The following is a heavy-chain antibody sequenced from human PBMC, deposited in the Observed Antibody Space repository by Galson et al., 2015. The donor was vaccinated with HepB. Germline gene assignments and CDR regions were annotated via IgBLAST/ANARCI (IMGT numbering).Heavy chain of an antibody. Sequence: SVKVSCKASGYTFTSYAMHWVRQAPGQRLEWMGWINAGNGNTKYSQKFQGRVTITRDTSASTAYMELSSLRSEDTAVYYCAREGSRYSSGWPLDYWGQGTLVTVSS. CDR3: AREGSRYSSGWPLDY. CDR2: INAGNGNT. J-gene: IGHJ4*02. CDR1: GYTFTSYA. V-gene: IGHV1-3*01. D-gene: IGHD6-19*01.